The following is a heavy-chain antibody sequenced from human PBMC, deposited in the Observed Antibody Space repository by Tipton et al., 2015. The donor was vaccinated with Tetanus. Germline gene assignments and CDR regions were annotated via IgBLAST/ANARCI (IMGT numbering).Heavy chain of an antibody. D-gene: IGHD3-10*01. CDR1: GDSLRTGDRN. CDR2: ITDTGRT. Sequence: GLVKPSETLSLTCTVSGDSLRTGDRNWSWIRQPPGKGLEWIGYITDTGRTNYSPSLRNRLTISIDTSKTHFSLRLDSVTAADTAVYYCATDRRGPGEVRGLDNWGQGTLVTVSS. CDR3: ATDRRGPGEVRGLDN. J-gene: IGHJ4*02. V-gene: IGHV4-61*08.